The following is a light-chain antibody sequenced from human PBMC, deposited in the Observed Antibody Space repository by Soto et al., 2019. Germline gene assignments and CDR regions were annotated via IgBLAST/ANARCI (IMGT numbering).Light chain of an antibody. CDR1: QSVSDY. Sequence: EIVLTQSPATLSLSPGERATLSCRASQSVSDYLAWYQQKPGQAPRLLIYDASNRATGIPARLSGSGSGTDFTLTISSLEPEDFAVYYCQQRRNWPRSTFGQGTRLEI. CDR2: DAS. J-gene: IGKJ5*01. V-gene: IGKV3-11*01. CDR3: QQRRNWPRST.